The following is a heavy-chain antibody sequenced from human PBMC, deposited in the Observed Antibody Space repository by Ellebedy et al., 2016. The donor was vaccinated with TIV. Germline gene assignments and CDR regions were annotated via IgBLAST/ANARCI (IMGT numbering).Heavy chain of an antibody. CDR3: ARDYSGSYYYGMDV. D-gene: IGHD1-26*01. Sequence: PGGSLRLSCSASGFPFSSCEMNWVRQAPGKGLEWVSSISTSSNYIFYADSVKGRFTTSRDNAKNSLYLQMNGLRAEDTAVYYCARDYSGSYYYGMDVWGQGTTITVSS. J-gene: IGHJ6*02. CDR1: GFPFSSCE. V-gene: IGHV3-21*01. CDR2: ISTSSNYI.